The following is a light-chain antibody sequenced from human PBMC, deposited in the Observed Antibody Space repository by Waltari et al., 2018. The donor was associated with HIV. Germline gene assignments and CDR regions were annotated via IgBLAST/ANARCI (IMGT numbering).Light chain of an antibody. J-gene: IGKJ3*01. CDR3: QQYYTHPLT. Sequence: AIRMTQSPSSFSASTGDTVTITCRASQFISSYLAWYQQKPGKAPKVLIHAASPFHTEISSRFSGSASGTDFTLTFSPLQSKDFASYYCQQYYTHPLTFGPGPTVDI. V-gene: IGKV1-8*01. CDR2: AAS. CDR1: QFISSY.